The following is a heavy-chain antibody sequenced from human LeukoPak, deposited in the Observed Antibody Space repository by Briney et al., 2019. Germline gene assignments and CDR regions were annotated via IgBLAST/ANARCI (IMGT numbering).Heavy chain of an antibody. V-gene: IGHV4-39*01. CDR2: IYYSGNT. J-gene: IGHJ4*02. Sequence: SETLSLTCTVSGVSISSSNSYWGWIRQPPGKGLEWIGSIYYSGNTYYNAPVKSRVTISIDSSKNQFSLMLSSVTAADTAVYYCARQTGSGLFTLPGGQGTLVTVSS. CDR3: ARQTGSGLFTLP. D-gene: IGHD3/OR15-3a*01. CDR1: GVSISSSNSY.